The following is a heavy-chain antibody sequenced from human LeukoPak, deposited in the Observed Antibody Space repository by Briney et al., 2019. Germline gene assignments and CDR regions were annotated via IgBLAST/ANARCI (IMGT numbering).Heavy chain of an antibody. J-gene: IGHJ4*02. CDR1: GFTFSNYG. V-gene: IGHV3-23*01. CDR3: AKDDERFDY. Sequence: PGGSLRLSCAASGFTFSNYGMSWVRQAPGKGLEWVSAISGSDGSTYYADSVKGRFTISRDNSKNTLYLQMNSLRAEDTAVYYCAKDDERFDYWGQGTLVTVSS. CDR2: ISGSDGST. D-gene: IGHD5-24*01.